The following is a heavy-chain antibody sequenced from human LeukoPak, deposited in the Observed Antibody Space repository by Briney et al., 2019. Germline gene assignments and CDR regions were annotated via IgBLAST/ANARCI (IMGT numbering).Heavy chain of an antibody. Sequence: ASVTVSCKASGYSFTDYYMHWIRQAPGQGLEWMGWINPNSGGTNYAQKFQGRVTMTRDTSISTAYMEISRLRSDDTAVYYCARTYGSRSYSDLYYFDFWSQGTLVTVSS. CDR3: ARTYGSRSYSDLYYFDF. J-gene: IGHJ4*02. D-gene: IGHD3-10*01. V-gene: IGHV1-2*02. CDR1: GYSFTDYY. CDR2: INPNSGGT.